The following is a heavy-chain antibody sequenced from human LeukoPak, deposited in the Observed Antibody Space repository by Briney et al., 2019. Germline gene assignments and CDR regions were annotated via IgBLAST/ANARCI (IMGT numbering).Heavy chain of an antibody. CDR3: ARDTYSMTVVVTLHGLDV. CDR2: SSAYNGNT. V-gene: IGHV1-18*01. D-gene: IGHD3-22*01. CDR1: GYTFTSYG. Sequence: ASVKVSCKASGYTFTSYGISWVRQAPGQGLEWVGWSSAYNGNTNYAQKLQGRVTMTTETSTSTAYIELRSLRPADTAVYYCARDTYSMTVVVTLHGLDVRRQGTTVTVSS. J-gene: IGHJ6*02.